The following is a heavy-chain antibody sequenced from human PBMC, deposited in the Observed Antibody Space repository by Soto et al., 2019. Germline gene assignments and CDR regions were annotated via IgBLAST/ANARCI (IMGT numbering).Heavy chain of an antibody. CDR3: ASLRGTGGSGGQFLYYYYYMDV. J-gene: IGHJ6*03. CDR1: GGSFSGYY. D-gene: IGHD3-10*01. V-gene: IGHV4-34*01. CDR2: INHSGST. Sequence: QVQLQQWGAGLLKPSVTLSLTCAVYGGSFSGYYWSWIRQPPGKGLEWNGEINHSGSTNYNPSRKSRVTISVDTSKNQFSLKLSSVTAADTAVYYCASLRGTGGSGGQFLYYYYYMDVWGKGTTVTVSS.